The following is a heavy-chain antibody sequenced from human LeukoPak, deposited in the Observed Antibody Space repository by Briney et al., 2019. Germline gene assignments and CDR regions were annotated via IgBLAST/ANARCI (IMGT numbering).Heavy chain of an antibody. CDR1: GFTFSNAW. J-gene: IGHJ4*02. CDR3: TTGITVFRGVIHLIDS. V-gene: IGHV3-15*01. Sequence: GGSLRLSCAASGFTFSNAWMSWVRQAPGKGLEWVGRIKSKTDGGTTDYAAPVKGRFTISRDDSKNTLYLQMNSLKTEDTAVYYCTTGITVFRGVIHLIDSWGQGTLVTVSS. CDR2: IKSKTDGGTT. D-gene: IGHD3-10*01.